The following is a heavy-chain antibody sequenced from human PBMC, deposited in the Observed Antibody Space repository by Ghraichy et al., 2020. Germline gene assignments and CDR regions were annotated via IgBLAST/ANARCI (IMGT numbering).Heavy chain of an antibody. J-gene: IGHJ5*02. D-gene: IGHD1-1*01. CDR3: ARVVFSNNWTPVHWFDP. V-gene: IGHV4-34*01. CDR2: INDSGSI. Sequence: SETLSLTCAVYGGSFSDYDWTWIRHPPGKGLEWIGEINDSGSIDYNASLKSRVSISLDTSENQFSLKLSSVTAADTAVYFCARVVFSNNWTPVHWFDPWGQGTLVIVSS. CDR1: GGSFSDYD.